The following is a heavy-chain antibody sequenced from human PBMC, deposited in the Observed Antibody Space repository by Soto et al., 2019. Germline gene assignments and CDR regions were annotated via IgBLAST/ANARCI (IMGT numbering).Heavy chain of an antibody. J-gene: IGHJ4*02. CDR2: TYYSGST. V-gene: IGHV4-39*01. CDR1: GGSISSGGYY. CDR3: ASLRFLEWLLQGPFDY. D-gene: IGHD3-3*01. Sequence: SETLSLTCTVSGGSISSGGYYWSWIRQHPGKGLEWIGCTYYSGSTYYNPSLKSRVTISVDTSKNQFSLKLSSVTAADTAVYYCASLRFLEWLLQGPFDYWGQGTLVTVSS.